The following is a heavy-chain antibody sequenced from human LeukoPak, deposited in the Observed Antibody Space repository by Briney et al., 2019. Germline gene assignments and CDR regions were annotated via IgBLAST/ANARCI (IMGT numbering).Heavy chain of an antibody. CDR2: ISSSSSYI. CDR1: GFTFSSYS. J-gene: IGHJ6*02. Sequence: GGSLRLSCAASGFTFSSYSMNWVRQAPGKGLEWVSSISSSSSYIYYADSVKGRFTISRDNAKNSLYLQMNSLRAEDTAVYYCAREGRGAYCGGDCSAPLYYYYGMDVWGQGTTVTVSS. CDR3: AREGRGAYCGGDCSAPLYYYYGMDV. D-gene: IGHD2-21*02. V-gene: IGHV3-21*01.